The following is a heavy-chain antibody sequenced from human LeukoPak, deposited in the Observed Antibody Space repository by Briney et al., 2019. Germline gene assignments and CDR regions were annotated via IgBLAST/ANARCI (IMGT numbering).Heavy chain of an antibody. V-gene: IGHV3-33*08. Sequence: GGSLRLSCAASGFTFSSYGMHWVRQAPGKGLEWVAVIWYDGTNKYYADSVKDRFTISRDNSKNTLYLQMNSLRDEDTAVYYCARDYSGRSQALDYWGQGTLVTVSS. CDR2: IWYDGTNK. D-gene: IGHD6-19*01. CDR3: ARDYSGRSQALDY. J-gene: IGHJ4*02. CDR1: GFTFSSYG.